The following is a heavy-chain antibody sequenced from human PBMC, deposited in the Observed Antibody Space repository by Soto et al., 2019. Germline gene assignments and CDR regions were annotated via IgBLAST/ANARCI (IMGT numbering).Heavy chain of an antibody. CDR3: ARRVGATNYFDY. V-gene: IGHV4-59*01. Sequence: PSETLSLTCTVSGGSISSYYWSWIRQPPGKGLEWIGYIYYSGSTNYNPSLKSRVTISVDTSKNQFSLKLSSVTAADTAVYYCARRVGATNYFDYWGQGTLVTVSS. CDR1: GGSISSYY. D-gene: IGHD1-26*01. J-gene: IGHJ4*02. CDR2: IYYSGST.